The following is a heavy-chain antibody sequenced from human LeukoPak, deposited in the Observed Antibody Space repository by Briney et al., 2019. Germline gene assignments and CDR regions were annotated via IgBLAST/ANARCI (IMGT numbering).Heavy chain of an antibody. J-gene: IGHJ5*02. CDR2: IGAYNGNT. Sequence: GASVKVSCKASGSTFTRYGISWVRQAPGQGLEWMGWIGAYNGNTNYAQKLQGRVTMTTDTSTSTAYMELRSLRSDDTAVYYCARDRYYDILTVYNWFDPWGQGTLVTVSS. CDR3: ARDRYYDILTVYNWFDP. CDR1: GSTFTRYG. D-gene: IGHD3-9*01. V-gene: IGHV1-18*04.